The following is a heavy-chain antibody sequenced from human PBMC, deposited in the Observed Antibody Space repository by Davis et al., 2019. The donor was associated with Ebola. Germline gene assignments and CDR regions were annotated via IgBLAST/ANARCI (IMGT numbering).Heavy chain of an antibody. CDR3: ARASWYGDPIDY. CDR2: IYHSGST. CDR1: GGSVGSDY. V-gene: IGHV4-30-2*01. J-gene: IGHJ4*02. D-gene: IGHD4-17*01. Sequence: SETLSLTCSVSGGSVGSDYWSWIRQPPGKGLEWIGYIYHSGSTYYNPSLKSRVTISVDRSKNQFSLKLSSVTAADTAVYYCARASWYGDPIDYWGQGTLVTVSS.